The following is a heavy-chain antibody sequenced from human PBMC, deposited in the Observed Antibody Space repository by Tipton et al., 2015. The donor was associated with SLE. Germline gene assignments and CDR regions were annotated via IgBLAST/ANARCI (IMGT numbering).Heavy chain of an antibody. J-gene: IGHJ4*02. D-gene: IGHD5-12*01. CDR2: INHSGST. CDR3: ARLASGYHWD. Sequence: LRLSCAVCGGSFSGYYWSWIRQPPGKGLEWIGEINHSGSTNYNPSLKTRVTISVDTSKNQFSLKLRSVTAADTAVYYCARLASGYHWDWGQGTLVTVSS. V-gene: IGHV4-34*01. CDR1: GGSFSGYY.